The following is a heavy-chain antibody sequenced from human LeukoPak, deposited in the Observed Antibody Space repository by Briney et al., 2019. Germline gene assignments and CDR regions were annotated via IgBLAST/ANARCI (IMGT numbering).Heavy chain of an antibody. V-gene: IGHV4-30-4*01. CDR2: IYYSGST. D-gene: IGHD3-9*01. J-gene: IGHJ4*02. Sequence: PSQTLSLTCTVSGGSISSGDYYWRWIREPPGKGLEWIGYIYYSGSTYYNPSLKSRVTISVDTSKNQFSLKLSSVTAADTAVYYCAREGGVMDDILTGYTTYYFDYWGQGTLVTVSS. CDR1: GGSISSGDYY. CDR3: AREGGVMDDILTGYTTYYFDY.